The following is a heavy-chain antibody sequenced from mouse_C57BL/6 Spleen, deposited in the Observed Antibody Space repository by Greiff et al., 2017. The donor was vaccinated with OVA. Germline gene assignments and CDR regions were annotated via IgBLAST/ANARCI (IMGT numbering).Heavy chain of an antibody. CDR1: GYTFTEYT. J-gene: IGHJ1*03. CDR3: ARHEDLYYSNYGWYFDV. CDR2: FYPGSGSI. D-gene: IGHD2-5*01. Sequence: QVQLQQSGAELVKPGASVKLSCKASGYTFTEYTIHWVKQRSGQGLEWIGWFYPGSGSIKYNEKFKDKATLTADKSSRTVYMELSRLTSEDSAVYFGARHEDLYYSNYGWYFDVWGTGTTVTVSS. V-gene: IGHV1-62-2*01.